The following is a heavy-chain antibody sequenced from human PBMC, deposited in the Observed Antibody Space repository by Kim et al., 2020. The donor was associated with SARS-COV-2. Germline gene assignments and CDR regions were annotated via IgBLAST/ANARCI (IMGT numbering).Heavy chain of an antibody. J-gene: IGHJ4*02. Sequence: GGSLRLSCTASGLTFRNSWMYWVRQPPQKGLMWISRINPERGGRENEDSAKGRFTITIANDKTKHTLQMKRMSVKNKATDYYVLSSGSSPFHGWGQGTL. D-gene: IGHD3-10*01. V-gene: IGHV3-74*01. CDR1: GLTFRNSW. CDR2: INPERGGR. CDR3: VLSSGSSPFHG.